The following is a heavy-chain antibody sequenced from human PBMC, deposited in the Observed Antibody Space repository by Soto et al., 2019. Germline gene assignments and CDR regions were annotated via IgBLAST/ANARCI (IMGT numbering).Heavy chain of an antibody. CDR2: IYHSGST. D-gene: IGHD4-17*01. CDR1: GYSISTGYY. V-gene: IGHV4-38-2*01. CDR3: ESKTYGYNYFDY. J-gene: IGHJ4*02. Sequence: PSETLSLTCAVSGYSISTGYYWAWIRQPPGKGLEWIGSIYHSGSTYYNPSLKSRVTMSIDTSENQFSLKLSSVTAAETAVYYCESKTYGYNYFDYWGQGTLVTVSS.